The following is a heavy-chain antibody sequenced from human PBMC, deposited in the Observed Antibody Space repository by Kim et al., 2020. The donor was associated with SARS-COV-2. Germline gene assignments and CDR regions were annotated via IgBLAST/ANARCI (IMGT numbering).Heavy chain of an antibody. V-gene: IGHV4-38-2*02. CDR3: ARSVSEGSGSYYRPPNFDY. Sequence: SETLSLTCTVSGYSISSGYYWGWIRQPPGKGLEWIGSIYHSGSTYYNPSLKSRVTISVDTSKNQFSLKLSSVTAADTAVYYCARSVSEGSGSYYRPPNFDYWGQGTLVTVSS. D-gene: IGHD3-10*01. J-gene: IGHJ4*02. CDR2: IYHSGST. CDR1: GYSISSGYY.